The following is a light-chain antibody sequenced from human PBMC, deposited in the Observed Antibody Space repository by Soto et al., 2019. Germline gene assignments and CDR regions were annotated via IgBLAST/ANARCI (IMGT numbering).Light chain of an antibody. CDR3: QQYHSLYT. V-gene: IGKV1-5*01. CDR1: QTIGTR. J-gene: IGKJ2*01. CDR2: DAS. Sequence: DIQMTQSPSIVSASVGDRVTITCRASQTIGTRLAWYQQKPGKALKFLIYDASTLESGVPSRFSGSGSGKEFTLTISSLQPDDLATYYCQQYHSLYTFGQGTNLEIK.